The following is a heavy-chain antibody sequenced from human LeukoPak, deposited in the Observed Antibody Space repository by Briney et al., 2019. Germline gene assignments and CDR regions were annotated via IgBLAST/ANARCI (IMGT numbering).Heavy chain of an antibody. D-gene: IGHD6-13*01. Sequence: GASVKVTCKASGDTFSSYAISWVRQAPGQGLEWMGGIIPIFGTANYAQKFQGRVTITADESTSTAYMDLSSLRSEDTAVYYCARTPEQQLGGSWFDPWDQGTLVTVSS. CDR3: ARTPEQQLGGSWFDP. V-gene: IGHV1-69*13. J-gene: IGHJ5*02. CDR2: IIPIFGTA. CDR1: GDTFSSYA.